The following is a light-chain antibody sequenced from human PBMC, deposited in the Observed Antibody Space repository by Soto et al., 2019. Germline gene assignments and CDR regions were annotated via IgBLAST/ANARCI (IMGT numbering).Light chain of an antibody. CDR1: QSVSSN. CDR2: GAS. Sequence: EIVMTQSPATLSVSPGERATLSCRASQSVSSNLAWYQQKPGQAPRLLIYGASTRATGIPARFSGSGSGTEFTLTISSLQSEDFAVYYCQQYNNWYTFGQGTKLEMK. CDR3: QQYNNWYT. V-gene: IGKV3-15*01. J-gene: IGKJ2*01.